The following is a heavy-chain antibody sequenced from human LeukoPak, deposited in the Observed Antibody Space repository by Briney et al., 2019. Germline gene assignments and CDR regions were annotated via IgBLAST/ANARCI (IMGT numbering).Heavy chain of an antibody. D-gene: IGHD3-22*01. CDR2: MNPNSGNT. V-gene: IGHV1-8*01. Sequence: ASVKVSCKASGYTFTSYDINWVRQATGQGLEWMGWMNPNSGNTGYAQKFQGRVTMTRNTSISTAYMELRSLRSDDTAVYYCARVGLYYYDSKHYFDYWGQGTLVTVSS. CDR3: ARVGLYYYDSKHYFDY. J-gene: IGHJ4*02. CDR1: GYTFTSYD.